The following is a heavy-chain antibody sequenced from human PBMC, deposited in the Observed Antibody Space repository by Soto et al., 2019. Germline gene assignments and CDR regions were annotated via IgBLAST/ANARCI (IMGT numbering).Heavy chain of an antibody. CDR3: ARADRTLVTSYSLDV. J-gene: IGHJ6*02. V-gene: IGHV4-34*01. D-gene: IGHD2-21*02. CDR2: INRSGAI. CDR1: GGSFSGYY. Sequence: PSETLSLTCAVYGGSFSGYYWTWIRQPPGKGLEWIGEINRSGAINFNPSLKSRLTISLDTSKKHFSLKLSSVTDADTAAYYCARADRTLVTSYSLDVWGQGTTVS.